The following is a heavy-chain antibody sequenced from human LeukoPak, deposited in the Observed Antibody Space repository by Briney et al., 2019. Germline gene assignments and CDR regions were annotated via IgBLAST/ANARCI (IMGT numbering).Heavy chain of an antibody. V-gene: IGHV4-34*01. CDR2: INHSGST. D-gene: IGHD3-22*01. Sequence: NPSETLSLTCAVYGGSFSGYYWSWIRQPPGKGLEWIGEINHSGSTNYNPSLKSRVTISVDTSKNQFSLKLSSVTAADTAVYYCASAMIGVPDDAFDTWGRGTMVTVSS. CDR1: GGSFSGYY. CDR3: ASAMIGVPDDAFDT. J-gene: IGHJ3*02.